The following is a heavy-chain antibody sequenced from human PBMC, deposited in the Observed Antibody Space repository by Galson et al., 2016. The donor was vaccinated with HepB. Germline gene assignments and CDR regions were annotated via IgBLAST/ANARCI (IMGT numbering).Heavy chain of an antibody. CDR3: ARVLGYYYGMDV. V-gene: IGHV3-23*01. CDR1: RFTFSAYA. Sequence: SLRLSCAASRFTFSAYALRWVRQAPGKGLEWVSPISGSGSSTYYADSVKGRFTISRDNAKKSVYLQMNRLRAEDTAVYYCARVLGYYYGMDVWGQGTTVTVSS. CDR2: ISGSGSST. J-gene: IGHJ6*02. D-gene: IGHD7-27*01.